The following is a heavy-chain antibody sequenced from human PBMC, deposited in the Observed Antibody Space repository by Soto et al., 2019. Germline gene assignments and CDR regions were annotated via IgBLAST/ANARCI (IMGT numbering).Heavy chain of an antibody. V-gene: IGHV1-18*01. J-gene: IGHJ4*02. CDR1: GNTFSEYG. CDR3: ARGPPGYSSSWYDY. D-gene: IGHD6-13*01. Sequence: QVQLVQSGAEVKKAGASVQVSCKASGNTFSEYGISWVRQAPGQGLEWVGWSSNYNGNTNYAQTVQGRVTITTDKSTRTAYMELRSLRSDDTAVYYCARGPPGYSSSWYDYWGQGTLVTVSS. CDR2: SSNYNGNT.